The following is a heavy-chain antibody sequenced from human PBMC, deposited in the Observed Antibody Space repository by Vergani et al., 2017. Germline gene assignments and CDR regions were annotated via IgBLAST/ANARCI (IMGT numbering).Heavy chain of an antibody. D-gene: IGHD1-1*01. Sequence: EVQLVESGGGLVQPGGSLRLSCAASGFTFSSYWMSWVRQAPGKGLEWVANIKQDGSEKYYVDSVKGRFTISRDNAKNSLYLQMNSLRTEDTALYYCAKDMGQLEPSIDIWGQGTMVTVSS. CDR2: IKQDGSEK. CDR3: AKDMGQLEPSIDI. CDR1: GFTFSSYW. J-gene: IGHJ3*02. V-gene: IGHV3-7*03.